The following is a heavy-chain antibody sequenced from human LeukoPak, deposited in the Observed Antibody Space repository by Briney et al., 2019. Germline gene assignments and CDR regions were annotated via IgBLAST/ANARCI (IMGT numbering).Heavy chain of an antibody. V-gene: IGHV3-21*01. CDR3: AKVGQGLSFDY. CDR1: GFTFSSYS. J-gene: IGHJ4*02. CDR2: ISSSSSYI. Sequence: GGSLRLSCAASGFTFSSYSMNWVRQAPGKGLEWVSSISSSSSYIYYADSVKGRFTISRDNSKNTLYLQMNSLRAEDTAVYYCAKVGQGLSFDYWGQGTLATVSS. D-gene: IGHD3-16*02.